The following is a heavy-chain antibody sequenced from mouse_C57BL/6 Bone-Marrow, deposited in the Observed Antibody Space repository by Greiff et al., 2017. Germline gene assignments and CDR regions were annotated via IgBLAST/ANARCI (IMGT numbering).Heavy chain of an antibody. J-gene: IGHJ3*01. D-gene: IGHD1-1*01. V-gene: IGHV1-81*01. CDR3: AREGRGSSWGFAY. CDR1: GYTFTSYG. CDR2: IYPRSGNT. Sequence: VQLQQSGAELARPGASVKLSCKASGYTFTSYGISWVKQRTGQGLEWIGEIYPRSGNTYYNEKFKGKATLTADKSSSTAYMELRSLTSEDSAGYFCAREGRGSSWGFAYWGQGTLVTVSA.